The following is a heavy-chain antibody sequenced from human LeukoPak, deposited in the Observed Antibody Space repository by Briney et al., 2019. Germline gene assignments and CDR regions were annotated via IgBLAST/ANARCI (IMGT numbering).Heavy chain of an antibody. J-gene: IGHJ4*02. CDR3: ARGRIYCSGGNCYLGEVDY. V-gene: IGHV4-4*08. CDR1: GGSISSYY. CDR2: IYCSGST. Sequence: SETLFLTCTVSGGSISSYYWSWIRQPPGKGLEWIGYIYCSGSTNYNPSLKSRVTISVDTSKNQFSLKLTSVTAADTAVYYCARGRIYCSGGNCYLGEVDYWGQGTLVTVSS. D-gene: IGHD2-15*01.